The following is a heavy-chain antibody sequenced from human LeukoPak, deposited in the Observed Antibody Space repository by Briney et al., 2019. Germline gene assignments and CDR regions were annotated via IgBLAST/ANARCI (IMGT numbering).Heavy chain of an antibody. CDR2: VYYSGST. V-gene: IGHV4-59*01. D-gene: IGHD3-10*01. CDR3: ATVAVIRGVTYFDY. CDR1: GGSISSYY. Sequence: SETLSLTCTVSGGSISSYYWNWIREAPGKGLVWIGYVYYSGSTNYNPSLKSRVTISVDTSKNQFSLKLRSVTAADTAVYYCATVAVIRGVTYFDYWGQGTLVTVSS. J-gene: IGHJ4*02.